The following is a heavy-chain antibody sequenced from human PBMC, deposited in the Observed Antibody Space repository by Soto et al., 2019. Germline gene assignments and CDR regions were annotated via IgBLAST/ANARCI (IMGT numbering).Heavy chain of an antibody. CDR1: GGTFSSYA. V-gene: IGHV1-69*12. J-gene: IGHJ6*02. D-gene: IGHD2-15*01. CDR3: ARHSCCSTPNYYYGMDV. Sequence: QVQLVQSGAEVKKPGSSVKVSCKASGGTFSSYAISWVRQAPGQGLEWMGGIIPIFGTANYAQKFQGRVTITADESTSTGYMERSSLRSEDTAVYYCARHSCCSTPNYYYGMDVWGQGTTVTVSS. CDR2: IIPIFGTA.